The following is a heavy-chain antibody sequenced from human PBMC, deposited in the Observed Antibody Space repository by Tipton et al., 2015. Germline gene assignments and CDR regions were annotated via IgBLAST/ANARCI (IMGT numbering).Heavy chain of an antibody. V-gene: IGHV4-34*01. Sequence: LACAVYGGSFSGYYWSWIRQTPGKGLEWIGEINHGGSSNYKTSLNSRVTISVDTSKNQFSLNLRSVTAADTAVYFCAKTHGAYDWYLDHWGQGTLVTVSS. CDR1: GGSFSGYY. J-gene: IGHJ4*02. D-gene: IGHD5-12*01. CDR2: INHGGSS. CDR3: AKTHGAYDWYLDH.